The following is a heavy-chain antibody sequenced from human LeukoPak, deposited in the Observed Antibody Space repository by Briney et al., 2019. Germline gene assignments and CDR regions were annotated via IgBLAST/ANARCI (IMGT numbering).Heavy chain of an antibody. V-gene: IGHV3-21*06. CDR1: GFSFSSYS. Sequence: GGSLRLSCAASGFSFSSYSFNWVRQAPGKGLEWVSSINTVCSYIYYADSLKGRFTISRDNAKNSVYLQMDSLRAEDSAVYYCARLRRNTDSSGFFYYYDYWGQGTLVTVSS. J-gene: IGHJ4*02. CDR3: ARLRRNTDSSGFFYYYDY. CDR2: INTVCSYI. D-gene: IGHD3-22*01.